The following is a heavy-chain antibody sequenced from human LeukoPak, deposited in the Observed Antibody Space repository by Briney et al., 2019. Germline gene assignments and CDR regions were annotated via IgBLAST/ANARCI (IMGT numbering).Heavy chain of an antibody. Sequence: PGGSLRLSCVASGFTFTNYWMHWVRQAPGKGLVWVSCINNDGSSTYYADSVKGRFTISRDNSKNTLYLQMNSLRVEDTAVYYCARGGGSYSARYWGQGTLVTVSS. J-gene: IGHJ4*02. V-gene: IGHV3-74*01. D-gene: IGHD1-26*01. CDR2: INNDGSST. CDR1: GFTFTNYW. CDR3: ARGGGSYSARY.